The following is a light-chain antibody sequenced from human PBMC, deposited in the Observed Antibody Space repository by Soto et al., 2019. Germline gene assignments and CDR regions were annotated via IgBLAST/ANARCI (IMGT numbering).Light chain of an antibody. J-gene: IGKJ3*01. Sequence: EIVLTQSPGTRSLSPGGRATLSCRASQSVSSSYLAWYQQKPGQAPRLLIYGASSRATGIPDRFSGSGSGADVTLTISRLEPEDFAVFYCQQYGNSPLTFGPGTKVDIK. CDR3: QQYGNSPLT. V-gene: IGKV3-20*01. CDR1: QSVSSSY. CDR2: GAS.